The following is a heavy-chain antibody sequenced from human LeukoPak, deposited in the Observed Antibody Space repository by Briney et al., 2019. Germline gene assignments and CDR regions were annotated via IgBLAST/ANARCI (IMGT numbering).Heavy chain of an antibody. D-gene: IGHD2-2*02. J-gene: IGHJ4*02. V-gene: IGHV4-34*01. CDR3: ARGGRYCSSTSCYKRKDFDY. CDR2: INHSGST. Sequence: SETLSLTCAVYGGSFSGYYWSWIRQPPGKGLEWIGEINHSGSTNYNPSLKSRVTISVDTSKNQFSLKLSSVTAADTAVYYCARGGRYCSSTSCYKRKDFDYWGQGTLSPSPQ. CDR1: GGSFSGYY.